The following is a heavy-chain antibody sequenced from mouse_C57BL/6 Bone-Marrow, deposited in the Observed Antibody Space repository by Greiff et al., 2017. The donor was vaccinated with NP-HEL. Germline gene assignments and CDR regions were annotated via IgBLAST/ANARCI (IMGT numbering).Heavy chain of an antibody. CDR3: ARLNPAFAY. CDR1: GYAFSSSW. Sequence: VQLQQSGPELVKPGASVKISCKAYGYAFSSSWMNWVKPRHGKGLEWIGRVYPGDGDTNYNGKFKGKATLTADKSSSTAYMQLSSLTSDDSAVYFCARLNPAFAYWGQGTLVTVSA. J-gene: IGHJ3*01. V-gene: IGHV1-82*01. CDR2: VYPGDGDT.